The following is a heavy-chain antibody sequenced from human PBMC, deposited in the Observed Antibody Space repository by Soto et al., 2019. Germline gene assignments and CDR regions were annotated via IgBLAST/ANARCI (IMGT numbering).Heavy chain of an antibody. J-gene: IGHJ5*02. CDR1: GFTFSSYS. Sequence: EVQLVESGGGLVQPGGSLRLSCAASGFTFSSYSMNWVRQAPGKGLEWVSYISSSSSTIYYADSVKGRFTISRDNAKNSVDLQMNSLTAEDTAVYYCARERTYGSESTNWFYPWGQGTQVTVAS. CDR2: ISSSSSTI. V-gene: IGHV3-48*01. CDR3: ARERTYGSESTNWFYP. D-gene: IGHD3-10*01.